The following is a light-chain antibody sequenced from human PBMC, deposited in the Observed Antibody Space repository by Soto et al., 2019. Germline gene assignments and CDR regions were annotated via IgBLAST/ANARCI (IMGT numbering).Light chain of an antibody. CDR1: QSISSSY. J-gene: IGKJ4*01. CDR2: GAS. Sequence: EIVLTQSPGTLSLSPGERATLSCRASQSISSSYLAWYQQKPGQAPRLLIYGASSRATGIPDRFSGSGSGTDLTLTIKRLEPEDFAVYYCQQYGTSPLTFDGGTKVEIK. CDR3: QQYGTSPLT. V-gene: IGKV3-20*01.